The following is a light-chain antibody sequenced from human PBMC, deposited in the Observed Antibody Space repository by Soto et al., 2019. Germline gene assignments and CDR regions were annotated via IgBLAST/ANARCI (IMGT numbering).Light chain of an antibody. CDR3: HQYRSIPYC. V-gene: IGKV4-1*01. CDR2: WAS. CDR1: ESVFYSSSNKNY. J-gene: IGKJ2*03. Sequence: IVMTQSPDSLAVSLGERATINCKSSESVFYSSSNKNYLAWFQQHPGQPPKLLISWASSRESGVPDRFTGSGSETDFTLTISRLQAEDVAMYFCHQYRSIPYCFGQGTKLEIK.